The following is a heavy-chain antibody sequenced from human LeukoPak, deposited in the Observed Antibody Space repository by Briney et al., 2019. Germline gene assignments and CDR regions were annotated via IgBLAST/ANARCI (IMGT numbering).Heavy chain of an antibody. D-gene: IGHD2-21*02. J-gene: IGHJ6*04. CDR1: GFTVSTNH. V-gene: IGHV3-53*01. CDR3: ARDREVVTAKAQMDV. Sequence: GGSLRLSCAVSGFTVSTNHMSWVRQAPGKGLEWVSLIYNDANTYYTASAESRFSTSRENSKNTVFLQMNSQRAEDTAVYYCARDREVVTAKAQMDVWGKGTTVTVSS. CDR2: IYNDANT.